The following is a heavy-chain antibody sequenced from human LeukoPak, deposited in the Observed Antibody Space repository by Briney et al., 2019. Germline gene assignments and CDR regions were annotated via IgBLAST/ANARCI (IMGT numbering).Heavy chain of an antibody. CDR3: ARDRRPWVYDYSSDY. D-gene: IGHD3-16*01. CDR2: ISSSGSTI. Sequence: GGSLRLSCAASGFTFSSYAMSWVRQAPGKGLEWVSAISSSGSTIYYADSVKGRFTISRDNAKNSLYLQMNSLRAEDTAVYYCARDRRPWVYDYSSDYWGQGTLVTVSS. J-gene: IGHJ4*02. V-gene: IGHV3-21*04. CDR1: GFTFSSYA.